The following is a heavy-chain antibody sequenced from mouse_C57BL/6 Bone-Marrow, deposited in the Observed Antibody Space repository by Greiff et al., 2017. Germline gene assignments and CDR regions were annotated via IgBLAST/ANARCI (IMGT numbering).Heavy chain of an antibody. J-gene: IGHJ4*01. V-gene: IGHV1-59*01. CDR2: IDPSDSYT. CDR3: ARDTTVLVAYYYAMDY. Sequence: VQLQQPGAELVRPGTSVKLSCKASGYTFTSYWMHWVKQRPGQGLEWIGVIDPSDSYTNYNQKFKGKATLTVATSSSTAYMQLSILTSEDSAVYYCARDTTVLVAYYYAMDYWGQGTSVTVSS. D-gene: IGHD1-1*01. CDR1: GYTFTSYW.